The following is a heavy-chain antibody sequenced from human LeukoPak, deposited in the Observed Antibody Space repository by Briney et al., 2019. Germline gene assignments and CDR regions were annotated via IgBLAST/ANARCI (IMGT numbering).Heavy chain of an antibody. V-gene: IGHV1-18*01. CDR1: GYTFITHG. Sequence: ASVKVSCKASGYTFITHGLTWVRQAPGQGLEWMGWISAYNGNTIYAQTLQDRLTMTTDTSTSTTYMELRSLRSDDTAVYYCARGRLRYLDWTRAYSDYWGQGTLVTVSS. CDR2: ISAYNGNT. J-gene: IGHJ4*02. D-gene: IGHD3-9*01. CDR3: ARGRLRYLDWTRAYSDY.